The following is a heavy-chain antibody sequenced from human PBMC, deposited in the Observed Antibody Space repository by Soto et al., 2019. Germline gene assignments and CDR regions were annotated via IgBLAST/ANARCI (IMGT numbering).Heavy chain of an antibody. Sequence: HPGGSLRLSCAVSGFTFSDYFMRWVRQAPGKGLEWVAIIWYDGSNRYYADSVKGRFTIFRDDSKNTVYLQMNSLRVEDTAVYYCARDDLDTTGHVLDIWGQGTMVTVSS. J-gene: IGHJ3*02. CDR1: GFTFSDYF. CDR3: ARDDLDTTGHVLDI. CDR2: IWYDGSNR. V-gene: IGHV3-33*01. D-gene: IGHD4-17*01.